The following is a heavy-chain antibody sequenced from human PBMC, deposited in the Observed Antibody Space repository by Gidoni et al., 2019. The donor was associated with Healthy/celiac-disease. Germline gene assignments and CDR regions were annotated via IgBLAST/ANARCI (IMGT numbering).Heavy chain of an antibody. J-gene: IGHJ3*01. V-gene: IGHV1-46*01. CDR3: ARAWADCSSASCYPGAFDF. CDR1: GYTFTSFY. Sequence: QVQVVQSGAEVKKPGASVKVACKASGYTFTSFYMHWGRQAPGQGLEWMGIINPSGGSTSYAEKFQGRVTMTRDTSTSTVYMELRSLRSEDTAVYYCARAWADCSSASCYPGAFDFWGQGTMVTVS. CDR2: INPSGGST. D-gene: IGHD2-2*01.